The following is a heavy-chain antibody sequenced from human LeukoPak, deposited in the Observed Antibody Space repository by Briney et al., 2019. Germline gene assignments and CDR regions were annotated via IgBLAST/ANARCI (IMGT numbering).Heavy chain of an antibody. Sequence: KTGGSLRLSCAASGFTFDDYAMHWVRQAPGKGLEWVSSISSSSSYIYYADSVKGRFTISRDNAKNSLYLQMNSLRAEDTAVYYCARGEEGITMVRGVTVYFDYWGQGTLVTVSS. D-gene: IGHD3-10*01. CDR3: ARGEEGITMVRGVTVYFDY. J-gene: IGHJ4*02. CDR1: GFTFDDYA. V-gene: IGHV3-21*01. CDR2: ISSSSSYI.